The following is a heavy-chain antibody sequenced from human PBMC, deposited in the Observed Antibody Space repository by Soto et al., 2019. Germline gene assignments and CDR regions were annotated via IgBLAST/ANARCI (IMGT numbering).Heavy chain of an antibody. V-gene: IGHV4-30-4*01. D-gene: IGHD1-26*01. Sequence: QVQLQESGPGLVKPSQTLSLPCTVSGGSVSNGDYYWSWIRQPPVKVLEWFRNMHNSGSTGYNPSLKSRVTMSVDTSKNQFSLKLSSVTPADTAVYYCARDSGSGSFWGQGTLVTVSS. J-gene: IGHJ1*01. CDR2: MHNSGST. CDR3: ARDSGSGSF. CDR1: GGSVSNGDYY.